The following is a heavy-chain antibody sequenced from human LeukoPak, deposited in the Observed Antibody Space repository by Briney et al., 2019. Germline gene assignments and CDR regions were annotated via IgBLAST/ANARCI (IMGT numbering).Heavy chain of an antibody. D-gene: IGHD3-3*01. CDR1: GGTFSSYA. Sequence: SVKVSCKASGGTFSSYAISWVRQAPGQGLERMGGIIPIFGTANYAQKFQGRVTITTDESTSTAYMELSSLRSEDTAVYYCARAGSITIFGAAPFDYWGQGTLVTVSS. J-gene: IGHJ4*02. CDR3: ARAGSITIFGAAPFDY. V-gene: IGHV1-69*05. CDR2: IIPIFGTA.